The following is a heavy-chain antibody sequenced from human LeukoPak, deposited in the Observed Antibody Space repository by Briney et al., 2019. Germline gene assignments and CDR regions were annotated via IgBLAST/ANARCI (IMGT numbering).Heavy chain of an antibody. CDR1: GFTFDDYG. Sequence: PGGSLRLSCAASGFTFDDYGMSWVRQAPGKGLEWVSGINWNGGSTGYADSVKGRFTISRDNAKNSLYLQMNSLRAEDTALYHCARGRYCSSTSCYIFDYWGQGTLVTVSS. D-gene: IGHD2-2*02. V-gene: IGHV3-20*01. J-gene: IGHJ4*02. CDR3: ARGRYCSSTSCYIFDY. CDR2: INWNGGST.